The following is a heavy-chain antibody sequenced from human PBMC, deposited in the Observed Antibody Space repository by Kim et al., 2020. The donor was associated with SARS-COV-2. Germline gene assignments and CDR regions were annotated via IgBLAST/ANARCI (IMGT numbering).Heavy chain of an antibody. CDR1: GFTFSSYA. CDR2: ISGSGGST. Sequence: GGSLRLSCAASGFTFSSYAMSWVRQAPGKGLEWVSAISGSGGSTYYADSVKGRFTISRDNSKNTLYLQMNSLRAEDTAVYYCAKEVSRYDYVWGSYRPGYFDYWGQGTLVTVSS. J-gene: IGHJ4*02. D-gene: IGHD3-16*02. CDR3: AKEVSRYDYVWGSYRPGYFDY. V-gene: IGHV3-23*01.